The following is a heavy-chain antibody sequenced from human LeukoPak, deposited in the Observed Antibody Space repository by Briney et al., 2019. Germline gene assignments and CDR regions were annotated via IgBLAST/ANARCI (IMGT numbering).Heavy chain of an antibody. J-gene: IGHJ6*02. CDR2: INSDGSST. D-gene: IGHD2-21*01. V-gene: IGHV3-74*01. CDR3: AKDSIPLNYYYGMDV. CDR1: GFTFSSYW. Sequence: PGGSLRLSCAASGFTFSSYWMHWVRQAPGKGLVWVSRINSDGSSTSYADSVKGRFTISRDNAKNSLYLQMNSLRAEDTALYYCAKDSIPLNYYYGMDVWGQGTTVTVSS.